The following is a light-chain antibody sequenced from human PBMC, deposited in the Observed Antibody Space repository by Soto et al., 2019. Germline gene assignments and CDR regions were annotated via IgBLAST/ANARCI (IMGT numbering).Light chain of an antibody. CDR1: SSDVGCYKF. J-gene: IGLJ3*02. Sequence: QSALTQPASVSASPGQSITISCTGTSSDVGCYKFVSWYQHHPGKAPKLMIYEVNNRPSGVSNRFSGSKSGNTASLTISGLQPEDEADYYCLSYTSANTRVFCGGTKVTVL. CDR2: EVN. CDR3: LSYTSANTRV. V-gene: IGLV2-14*01.